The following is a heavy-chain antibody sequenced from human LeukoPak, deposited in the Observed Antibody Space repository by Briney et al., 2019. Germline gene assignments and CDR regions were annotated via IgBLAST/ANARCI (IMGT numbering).Heavy chain of an antibody. CDR3: AKVQWLLHDAFDI. J-gene: IGHJ3*02. CDR2: ISWNSGSI. CDR1: GFTFDDYA. Sequence: PGGSLRLSCAASGFTFDDYAMHWVRQAPGKGLEWVSGISWNSGSIGYADSVKGRFTISRDNAKNSLYLQMNSLRAEDTALYYCAKVQWLLHDAFDIWGQGTMVTVSS. V-gene: IGHV3-9*01. D-gene: IGHD6-19*01.